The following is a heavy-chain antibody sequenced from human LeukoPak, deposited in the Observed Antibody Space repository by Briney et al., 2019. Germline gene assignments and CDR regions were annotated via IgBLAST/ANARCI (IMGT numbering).Heavy chain of an antibody. CDR3: ARFKRAGGWSYFDY. D-gene: IGHD6-19*01. J-gene: IGHJ4*02. Sequence: SETLSLTCTVSGGSISSYYWSWLRQPPGKGLEWIGHIYNSGSTNYSPSLKSRVTISVDTSKNQFSLKLSSVTAADTAVYYCARFKRAGGWSYFDYWGQGTLVTVSS. CDR1: GGSISSYY. V-gene: IGHV4-59*01. CDR2: IYNSGST.